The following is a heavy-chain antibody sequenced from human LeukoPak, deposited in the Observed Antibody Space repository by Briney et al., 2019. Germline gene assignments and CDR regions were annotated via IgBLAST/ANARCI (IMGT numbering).Heavy chain of an antibody. CDR3: ARTPARSYYYDLE. Sequence: SVKVSCKASGGTFSSYAISWVRRAPGQGLEWMGGIIPIFGTANYAQKFQGRVTITTDESTSTAYMELSSLRSEDTAVYYCARTPARSYYYDLEWGQGTLVTVSS. D-gene: IGHD3-22*01. V-gene: IGHV1-69*05. CDR2: IIPIFGTA. CDR1: GGTFSSYA. J-gene: IGHJ4*02.